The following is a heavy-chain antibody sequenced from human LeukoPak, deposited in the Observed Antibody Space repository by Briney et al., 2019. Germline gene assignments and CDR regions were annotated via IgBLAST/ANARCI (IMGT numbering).Heavy chain of an antibody. CDR2: IIPIFGTA. J-gene: IGHJ4*02. V-gene: IGHV1-69*05. D-gene: IGHD1-26*01. Sequence: GASVKVSCKASGGTFSSYAISWVRQAPGQGLEWMVGIIPIFGTANYAQKFQGRVTITTDESTSTAYMELSSLRSEDTAVYYCARASGSYNYFDYWGQGTLVTVSS. CDR1: GGTFSSYA. CDR3: ARASGSYNYFDY.